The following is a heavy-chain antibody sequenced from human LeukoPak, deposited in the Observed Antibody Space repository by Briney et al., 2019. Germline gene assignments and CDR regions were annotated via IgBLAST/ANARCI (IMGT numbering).Heavy chain of an antibody. J-gene: IGHJ4*02. Sequence: PGGSLRLSCAASGFSFSDYYMSWIRQAPGKGLEWVSYISSSGDTMFYSDSVKGRFTISRDNGKKSLFLEINSLRAEDAAIYYCARVMGNYASDYWGQEALVTVSS. D-gene: IGHD1-7*01. CDR3: ARVMGNYASDY. V-gene: IGHV3-11*04. CDR2: ISSSGDTM. CDR1: GFSFSDYY.